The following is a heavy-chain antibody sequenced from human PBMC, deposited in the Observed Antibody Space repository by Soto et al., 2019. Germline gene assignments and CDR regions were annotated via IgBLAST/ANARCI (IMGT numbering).Heavy chain of an antibody. CDR2: ISYDGSNK. J-gene: IGHJ6*02. V-gene: IGHV3-30*18. Sequence: QVQLVESGGGVVQPGRSLRLSCAASGFTFSSYGMHWVRQAPGKGLEWVAVISYDGSNKYYADSVKGRFTISRDNSKNTLYLQMNSLRAEDKAVYYCAKSRDIVLMVYAPLDYYYGIDVWGQGTTVTVSS. CDR1: GFTFSSYG. CDR3: AKSRDIVLMVYAPLDYYYGIDV. D-gene: IGHD2-8*01.